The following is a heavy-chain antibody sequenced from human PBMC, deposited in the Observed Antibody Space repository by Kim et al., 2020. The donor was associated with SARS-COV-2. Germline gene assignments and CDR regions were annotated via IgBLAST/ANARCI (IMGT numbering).Heavy chain of an antibody. CDR3: ARDGGCSSTSCYTSDNLDY. J-gene: IGHJ4*02. Sequence: GRFTISRDNAKNSLYLQMNSLRAEDTAVYYCARDGGCSSTSCYTSDNLDYWGQGTLVTVSS. V-gene: IGHV3-48*03. D-gene: IGHD2-2*02.